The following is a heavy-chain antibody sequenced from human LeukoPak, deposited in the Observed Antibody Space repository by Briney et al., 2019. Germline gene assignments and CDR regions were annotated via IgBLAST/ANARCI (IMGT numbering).Heavy chain of an antibody. V-gene: IGHV1-69*04. CDR3: ARDTGDGLADY. CDR2: IIPILGIA. CDR1: GGTFSSYA. J-gene: IGHJ4*02. Sequence: EASVTVSCKASGGTFSSYAISWVRQAPGQGLEWMGRIIPILGIANYAQKFRGRVTITADKSTSTAYMELSSLRSEDTAVYYCARDTGDGLADYWGQGTLVTVSS. D-gene: IGHD7-27*01.